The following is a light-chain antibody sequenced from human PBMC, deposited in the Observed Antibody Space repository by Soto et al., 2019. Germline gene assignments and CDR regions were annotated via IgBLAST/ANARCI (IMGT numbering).Light chain of an antibody. CDR3: QSYDNSLSAYV. J-gene: IGLJ1*01. Sequence: QSVLTQPPSLSVAPGQRVTVSFTGSSSNIGAGSDVHWYQQLPGTAPKLLIFANNNRPSGVPDRFSGSKSGTSASLAITGLQADDEADYYCQSYDNSLSAYVFGTGTKVTVL. CDR2: ANN. V-gene: IGLV1-40*01. CDR1: SSNIGAGSD.